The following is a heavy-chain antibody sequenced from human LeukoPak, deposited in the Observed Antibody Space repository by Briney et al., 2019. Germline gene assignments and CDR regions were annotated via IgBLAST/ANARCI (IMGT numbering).Heavy chain of an antibody. V-gene: IGHV3-30*03. CDR1: GFTFSTYG. D-gene: IGHD1-26*01. J-gene: IGHJ4*02. CDR3: ARDRNTGSSYENLFEY. CDR2: ISYDGSNK. Sequence: GGSLRLSCAASGFTFSTYGMHWVRQAPGKGLEWVAVISYDGSNKWYTDSVKGRFTISRDNAKNTLYLQMNSLRAEDTSVYYCARDRNTGSSYENLFEYWGQGSLVSVSS.